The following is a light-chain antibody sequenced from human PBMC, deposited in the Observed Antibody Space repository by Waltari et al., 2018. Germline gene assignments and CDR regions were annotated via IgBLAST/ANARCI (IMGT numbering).Light chain of an antibody. CDR3: SSFSTSSTLLL. Sequence: QSALSQPASVSGSPGQSISISCTGTSSDVGGHNYVSWYQQHPGKAPKLLIYEVTNRPSGVSNLFSGSKSGNAASLTISGLQAEDEGDYYCSSFSTSSTLLLFGGGTKLTVL. V-gene: IGLV2-14*01. J-gene: IGLJ2*01. CDR2: EVT. CDR1: SSDVGGHNY.